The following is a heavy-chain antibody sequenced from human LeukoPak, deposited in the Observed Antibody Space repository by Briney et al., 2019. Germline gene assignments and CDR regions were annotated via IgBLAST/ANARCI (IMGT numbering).Heavy chain of an antibody. CDR1: GGSFSGHY. CDR3: ARGVVSGRFGDYYYMDV. V-gene: IGHV4-34*01. Sequence: SETLSLTCAVYGGSFSGHYWTWIRQPPGKGLQWIGEVNDRGSTNYNPSLKSRLTISEDKSKKQFSLRLPSVPAADTAVYYCARGVVSGRFGDYYYMDVWGKGTTVTVSS. CDR2: VNDRGST. J-gene: IGHJ6*03. D-gene: IGHD3-16*01.